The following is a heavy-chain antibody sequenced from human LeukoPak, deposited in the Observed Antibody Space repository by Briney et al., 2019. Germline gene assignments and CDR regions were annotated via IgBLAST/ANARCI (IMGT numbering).Heavy chain of an antibody. Sequence: PGGSLRLSCAASGFTFSSYAMGWVRQAPGKGLEWVSAISGSGGSTYYADSVKGRFTISRDNSKNTLYLQMNSLRAEDTAVYYCAKLPSGSSGSPLDYWGQGTLVTVSS. CDR2: ISGSGGST. D-gene: IGHD6-19*01. CDR3: AKLPSGSSGSPLDY. CDR1: GFTFSSYA. V-gene: IGHV3-23*01. J-gene: IGHJ4*02.